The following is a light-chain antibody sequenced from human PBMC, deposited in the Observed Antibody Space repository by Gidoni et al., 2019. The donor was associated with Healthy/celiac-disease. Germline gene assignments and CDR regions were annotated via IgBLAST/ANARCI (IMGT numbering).Light chain of an antibody. CDR1: SRYVGGYNY. CDR2: EVS. J-gene: IGLJ1*01. CDR3: SSYTSSSTLIV. V-gene: IGLV2-14*01. Sequence: QSALTQPASVSGSPGQSITISCTGTSRYVGGYNYVSWYQQHPGKAPKLMIYEVSNRPSGVSNRFSGSKSGNTASLTISGLQAEDEADYYCSSYTSSSTLIVFGTGTKVTVL.